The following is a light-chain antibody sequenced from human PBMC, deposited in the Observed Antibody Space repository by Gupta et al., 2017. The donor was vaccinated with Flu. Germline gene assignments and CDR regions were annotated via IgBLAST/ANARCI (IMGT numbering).Light chain of an antibody. CDR2: RNN. J-gene: IGLJ1*01. CDR3: SAWDNSRNAVV. V-gene: IGLV10-54*04. Sequence: TATLTCTGNSNNVGHQGATWLQQHQGHPPKDLYDRNNNRPSVISERFSASSSGNTASLTITGLQPEEEADYYCSAWDNSRNAVVFGTGTKVTVL. CDR1: SNNVGHQG.